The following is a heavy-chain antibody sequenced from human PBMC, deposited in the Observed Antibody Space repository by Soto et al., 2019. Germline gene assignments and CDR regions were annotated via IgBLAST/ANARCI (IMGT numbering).Heavy chain of an antibody. J-gene: IGHJ4*02. CDR2: IYYSGRT. Sequence: KPSETLSLTCTVSGGSISSSTSYWSWIRQPPGKGLEYIGGIYYSGRTYYNPSLKSRVAVSVDTSKNQFSLRLRSVTAADTAVYYCARPSSGTYRFDYWGQGTLVTVSS. D-gene: IGHD1-26*01. CDR1: GGSISSSTSY. CDR3: ARPSSGTYRFDY. V-gene: IGHV4-39*01.